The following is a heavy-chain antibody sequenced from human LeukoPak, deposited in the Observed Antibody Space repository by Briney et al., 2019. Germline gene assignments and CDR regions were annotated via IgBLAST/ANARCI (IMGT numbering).Heavy chain of an antibody. J-gene: IGHJ6*03. CDR3: ARGDMRAGRAYYYYYYVDV. CDR2: IYYSGST. V-gene: IGHV4-59*01. Sequence: SETLSLTCTVSGGSISSYYWSWIRQPPGKGLELIGYIYYSGSTNYNPSLKSRVTISVDTSKNQLSLKLSSVTAADMAVYYCARGDMRAGRAYYYYYYVDVWGTGTTVTVSS. CDR1: GGSISSYY.